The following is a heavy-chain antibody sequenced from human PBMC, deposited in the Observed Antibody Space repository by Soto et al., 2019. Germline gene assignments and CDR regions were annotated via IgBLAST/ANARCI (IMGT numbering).Heavy chain of an antibody. D-gene: IGHD3-3*01. Sequence: GGSLRLSCAASGFTFSSYGMHWVRQAPGKGLEWVAVISYDGSNKYYADSVKGRFTISRDNSKNTLYLQMNSLRAEDTAVYYCAKDMYDFWSGYYWPVDYWGQGTLVTVSS. V-gene: IGHV3-30*18. CDR3: AKDMYDFWSGYYWPVDY. J-gene: IGHJ4*02. CDR2: ISYDGSNK. CDR1: GFTFSSYG.